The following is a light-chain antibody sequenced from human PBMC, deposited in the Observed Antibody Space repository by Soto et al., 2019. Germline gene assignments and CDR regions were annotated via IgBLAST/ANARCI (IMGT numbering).Light chain of an antibody. CDR1: QGISNY. V-gene: IGKV1-27*01. Sequence: DIQMTQSPSSLSASVGDRVTITCRASQGISNYLAWYQQKPGRVPKLLIYAVPTLQSGVPSRFSGSGSGTDFTLTISSLQPEDVATYYCQRYNSAPQTFGQGTKVDIK. CDR2: AVP. J-gene: IGKJ1*01. CDR3: QRYNSAPQT.